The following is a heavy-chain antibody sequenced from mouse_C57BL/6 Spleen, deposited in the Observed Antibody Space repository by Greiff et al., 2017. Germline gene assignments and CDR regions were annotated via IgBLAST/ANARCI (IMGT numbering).Heavy chain of an antibody. Sequence: EVKLMESGGGLVKPGGSLKLSCAASGFTFSDYGMHWVRQAPEKGLEWVAYISSGSSTIYYADTVKGRFTISRDNAKNTLFLQMTSLRSEDTAMYYCARKDNYYGSSYQGYFDVWGTGTTVTVSS. D-gene: IGHD1-1*01. CDR3: ARKDNYYGSSYQGYFDV. J-gene: IGHJ1*03. CDR1: GFTFSDYG. V-gene: IGHV5-17*01. CDR2: ISSGSSTI.